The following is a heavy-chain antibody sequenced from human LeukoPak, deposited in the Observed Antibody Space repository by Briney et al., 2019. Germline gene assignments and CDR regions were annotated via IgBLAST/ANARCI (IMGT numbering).Heavy chain of an antibody. D-gene: IGHD3-10*01. CDR1: GFTFSSYG. Sequence: QPGRSLRLSCAASGFTFSSYGMHWVRQAPGKGLEWVAVIWYDGSNKYYADSVKGRFTISRDNSKNTLYLQMNSLRAEDTAVYYCARDSTYGDFDYWGQGTLVTVSS. V-gene: IGHV3-33*01. J-gene: IGHJ4*02. CDR2: IWYDGSNK. CDR3: ARDSTYGDFDY.